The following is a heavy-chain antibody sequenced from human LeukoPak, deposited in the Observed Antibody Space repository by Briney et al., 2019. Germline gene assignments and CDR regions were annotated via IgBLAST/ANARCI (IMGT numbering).Heavy chain of an antibody. D-gene: IGHD3-9*01. CDR1: GGSISSGDYY. V-gene: IGHV4-30-4*01. CDR2: IDYSGST. CDR3: ARGTLLLRYFDWFGAFDI. J-gene: IGHJ3*02. Sequence: SQTLSFTCTVSGGSISSGDYYRSWIRQPPGRGLERIGYIDYSGSTYYNPALKSRVTISLDTSKNQFSLKLSSVTAADTAVYYCARGTLLLRYFDWFGAFDIWGQGTMVTVSS.